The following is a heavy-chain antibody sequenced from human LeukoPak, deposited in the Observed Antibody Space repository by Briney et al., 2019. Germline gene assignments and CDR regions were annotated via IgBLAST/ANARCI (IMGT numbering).Heavy chain of an antibody. J-gene: IGHJ4*02. V-gene: IGHV3-66*01. CDR2: IYSGGST. D-gene: IGHD2-15*01. CDR1: GFTVSSNY. Sequence: GGSLRLSCAASGFTVSSNYMSWVRQAPGKGLEWVSVIYSGGSTYYADSVKGRFTISRGNSKNTLYLQMNSLRAEDTAVYYCARGYCSGGSCYTDDYWGQGTLVTVSS. CDR3: ARGYCSGGSCYTDDY.